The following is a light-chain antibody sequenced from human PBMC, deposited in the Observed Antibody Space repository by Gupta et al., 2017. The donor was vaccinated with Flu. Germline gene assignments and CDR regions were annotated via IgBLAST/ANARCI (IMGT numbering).Light chain of an antibody. CDR1: KVGSEN. Sequence: GKNTTSAGGGGKVGSENVNWYQQKPGQAPVLILYDDDRRHSGIPERFSGSNYGNTAAVTSTRVEAGDEADYYCQEGETNTDNWVFGGGTRLTVV. J-gene: IGLJ3*02. V-gene: IGLV3-21*03. CDR3: QEGETNTDNWV. CDR2: DDD.